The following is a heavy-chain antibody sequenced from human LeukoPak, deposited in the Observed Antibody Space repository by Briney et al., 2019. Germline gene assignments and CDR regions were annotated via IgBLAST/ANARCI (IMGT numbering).Heavy chain of an antibody. V-gene: IGHV3-33*01. CDR3: ARESSSWPDAFDI. D-gene: IGHD6-13*01. J-gene: IGHJ3*02. Sequence: PGGSLRLSCAASGFTFSAYGMHWVRQAPGKGLEWVAFLWYDGSNEDYADSVKGRFTISRDNAKNSLYLQMNSLRAEDTAVYYCARESSSWPDAFDIWGQGTMVTVSS. CDR1: GFTFSAYG. CDR2: LWYDGSNE.